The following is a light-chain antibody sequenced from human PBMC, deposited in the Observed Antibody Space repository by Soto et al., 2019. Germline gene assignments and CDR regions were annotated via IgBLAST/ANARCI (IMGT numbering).Light chain of an antibody. CDR1: QSVSGN. CDR3: QQYNDWHPIT. J-gene: IGKJ5*01. Sequence: EILMTQSPSTLSVSPGERATLSCRASQSVSGNLAWYQQKPGQAPRLLIYDASTSATVIPASLSGSGSGTEFTLSISSLQSEDFAVYFCQQYNDWHPITFGQGTRLEIK. CDR2: DAS. V-gene: IGKV3-15*01.